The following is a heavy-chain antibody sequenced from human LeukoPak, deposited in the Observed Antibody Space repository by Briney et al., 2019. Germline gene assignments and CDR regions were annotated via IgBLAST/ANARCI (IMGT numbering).Heavy chain of an antibody. Sequence: GGSLRLSCAASGFTFSSYPMGWVRQAPGKGLEWVSGISAVGSFYADSVKGRFTISRDYSKNTLYLQMNSLRAEDTAIYYCAKVKNTGSYYAGWGRGTLVTVSS. CDR2: ISAVGS. CDR3: AKVKNTGSYYAG. V-gene: IGHV3-23*01. D-gene: IGHD1-26*01. CDR1: GFTFSSYP. J-gene: IGHJ4*02.